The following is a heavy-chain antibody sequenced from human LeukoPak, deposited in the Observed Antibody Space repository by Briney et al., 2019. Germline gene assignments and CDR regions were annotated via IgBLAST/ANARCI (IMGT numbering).Heavy chain of an antibody. D-gene: IGHD1-1*01. CDR1: GGTFSSFA. CDR3: ARGLGDATNNGMDV. J-gene: IGHJ6*02. Sequence: SVKVSCKASGGTFSSFAIIWVRQAPGQGLEWMGRIIPLLGIANSAQRFQGRVTITADKSTSTAYMELSSLRSEDTAVYYCARGLGDATNNGMDVRGQGTTVTVSS. V-gene: IGHV1-69*04. CDR2: IIPLLGIA.